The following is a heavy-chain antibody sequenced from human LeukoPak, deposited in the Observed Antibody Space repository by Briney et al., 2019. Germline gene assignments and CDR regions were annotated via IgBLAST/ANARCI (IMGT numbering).Heavy chain of an antibody. CDR3: ARVATHYYYYYYMDV. CDR1: GFTFSSYW. D-gene: IGHD5-12*01. CDR2: INSDGSST. J-gene: IGHJ6*03. Sequence: GGSLRLSCAASGFTFSSYWMHWVRQAPGKGLVWVSRINSDGSSTTYADSVKGRFTISRDNAKNTLYLQMNSLRAEDTAVYYCARVATHYYYYYYMDVWGKGPTVTISS. V-gene: IGHV3-74*01.